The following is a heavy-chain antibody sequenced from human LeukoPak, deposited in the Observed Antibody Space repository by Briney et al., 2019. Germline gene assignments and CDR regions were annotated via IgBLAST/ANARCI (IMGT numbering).Heavy chain of an antibody. CDR3: AKGQIVPVAMLDY. CDR1: GFTFSDYY. D-gene: IGHD2-2*01. J-gene: IGHJ4*02. CDR2: ISSSGSTI. V-gene: IGHV3-11*01. Sequence: GGSLRLSCAASGFTFSDYYMSWIRQAPGKGLEWVSYISSSGSTIYYADSVKGRFTISRDNAKNSLYLQMNSLRAEDTALYYCAKGQIVPVAMLDYWGQGTLVTVSA.